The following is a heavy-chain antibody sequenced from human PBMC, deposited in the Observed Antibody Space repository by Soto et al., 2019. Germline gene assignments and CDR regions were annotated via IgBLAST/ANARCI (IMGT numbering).Heavy chain of an antibody. CDR2: INSDGSNT. Sequence: LRLSCAASGFTFSSLWMHWVRQAPGEGLVWVSRINSDGSNTTYADSVKGRFTISRDNAKNTLYLQLNSLRAEDTAVYYCARDYGEAGATAAFDIWGQGTMVTVSS. CDR3: ARDYGEAGATAAFDI. CDR1: GFTFSSLW. D-gene: IGHD1-26*01. V-gene: IGHV3-74*01. J-gene: IGHJ3*02.